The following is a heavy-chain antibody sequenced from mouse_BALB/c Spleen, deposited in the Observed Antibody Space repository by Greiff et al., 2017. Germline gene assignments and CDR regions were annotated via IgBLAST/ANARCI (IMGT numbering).Heavy chain of an antibody. CDR1: GFNIKDTY. CDR3: ARRAMDYDCLYYAMDY. J-gene: IGHJ4*01. Sequence: EVKLMESGAELVKPGASVKLSCTASGFNIKDTYMHWVKQRPEQGLEWIGRIDPANGNTKYDPKFQGKATITADTSSNTAYLQLSSLTSEDTAVYYGARRAMDYDCLYYAMDYWGQGTSVTVSS. V-gene: IGHV14-3*02. CDR2: IDPANGNT. D-gene: IGHD2-4*01.